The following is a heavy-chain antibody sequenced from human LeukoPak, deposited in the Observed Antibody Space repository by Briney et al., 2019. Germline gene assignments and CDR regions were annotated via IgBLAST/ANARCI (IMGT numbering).Heavy chain of an antibody. CDR1: GFTFSSYG. D-gene: IGHD3-22*01. CDR3: ARDGDYYDSSGYFDY. J-gene: IGHJ4*02. Sequence: GGSLRLSCAASGFTFSSYGMHWVRQAPGKGLEWVAVIWYDGSNKYYADSVKGRFTISRDNSKNTLYLQMNSLRAEDTAVYYCARDGDYYDSSGYFDYWGQGTLVTVSS. V-gene: IGHV3-33*08. CDR2: IWYDGSNK.